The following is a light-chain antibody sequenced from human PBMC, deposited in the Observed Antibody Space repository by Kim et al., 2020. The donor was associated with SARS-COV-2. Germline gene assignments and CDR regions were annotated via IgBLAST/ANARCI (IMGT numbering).Light chain of an antibody. CDR3: QHYNGASRT. CDR2: KAS. J-gene: IGKJ1*01. CDR1: QSIRSW. Sequence: ASVGDRVTITSRASQSIRSWLAWYQQKPGKAPKLLIYKASSLESGVPSRFSGSESGTEFTLTISSLQPDDFATYYCQHYNGASRTFGQGTKVDIK. V-gene: IGKV1-5*03.